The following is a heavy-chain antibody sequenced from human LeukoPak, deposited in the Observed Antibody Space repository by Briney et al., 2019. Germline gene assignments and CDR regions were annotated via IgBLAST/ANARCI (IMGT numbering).Heavy chain of an antibody. CDR2: TNPNSGNT. J-gene: IGHJ4*02. CDR3: ARGLPGYSSGWAAGGY. Sequence: GASVKVSCKASGYTFTSYDINWVRQATGQGLEWMGWTNPNSGNTGYAQKFQGRVTMTRNTSISTAYMELSSLRSEDTAVYYCARGLPGYSSGWAAGGYWGQGTLVTVSS. D-gene: IGHD6-19*01. V-gene: IGHV1-8*01. CDR1: GYTFTSYD.